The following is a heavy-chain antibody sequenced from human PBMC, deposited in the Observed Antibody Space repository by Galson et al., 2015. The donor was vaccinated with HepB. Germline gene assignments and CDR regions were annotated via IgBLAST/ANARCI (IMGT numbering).Heavy chain of an antibody. CDR2: INHSGST. CDR3: ARKMVVTESAFGI. J-gene: IGHJ3*02. Sequence: ETLSLTCAVYGGSFSGYYWSWIRQPPGKGLEWIGEINHSGSTNYNPSLKSRVTISVDTSKNQFSLKLSSVTAADTAVYYCARKMVVTESAFGIWGQGTMVTVSS. V-gene: IGHV4-34*01. CDR1: GGSFSGYY. D-gene: IGHD4-23*01.